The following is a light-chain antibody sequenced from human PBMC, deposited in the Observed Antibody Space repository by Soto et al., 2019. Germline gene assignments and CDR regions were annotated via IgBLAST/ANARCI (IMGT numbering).Light chain of an antibody. CDR1: QSVTSN. J-gene: IGKJ2*01. V-gene: IGKV3-15*01. CDR3: QHYFNWPYT. Sequence: EIVMTQSPATLSVSPGERATLSCRASQSVTSNLAWYQQKPGRAPRLLIYGASTRATGIPARFSGSGSGKEFTLTISNLQSEDIALYYCQHYFNWPYTFGQGTKLEIK. CDR2: GAS.